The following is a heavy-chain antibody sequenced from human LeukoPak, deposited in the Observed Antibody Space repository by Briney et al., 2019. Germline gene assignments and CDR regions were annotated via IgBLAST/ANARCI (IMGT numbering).Heavy chain of an antibody. Sequence: SETLSLTCTVSGGSISSSSYYWGWIRQPPGKGLEWIGYIYYSGSTNYNPSLKSRVTISVDTSKNQFSLKLSSVTAADTAVYYCARSMYSSSWTETDYWGQGTLVTVSS. CDR3: ARSMYSSSWTETDY. CDR1: GGSISSSSYY. J-gene: IGHJ4*02. CDR2: IYYSGST. D-gene: IGHD6-13*01. V-gene: IGHV4-61*05.